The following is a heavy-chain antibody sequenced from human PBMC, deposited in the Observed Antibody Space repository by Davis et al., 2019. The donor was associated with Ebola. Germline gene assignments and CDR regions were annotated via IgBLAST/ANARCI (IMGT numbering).Heavy chain of an antibody. D-gene: IGHD3-9*01. CDR2: INPNSGGT. CDR1: GYTFTIYG. CDR3: ARDWLGGMDV. J-gene: IGHJ6*02. Sequence: ASVKVSCKASGYTFTIYGISRVRQAPGQGLEWMGWINPNSGGTNYAQKLQGRVTMTTDTSTSTAYMELRSLRSDDTAVYYCARDWLGGMDVWGQGTTVTVSS. V-gene: IGHV1-18*01.